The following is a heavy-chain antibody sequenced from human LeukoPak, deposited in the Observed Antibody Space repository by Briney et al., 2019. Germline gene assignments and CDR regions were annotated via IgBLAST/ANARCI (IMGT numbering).Heavy chain of an antibody. V-gene: IGHV4-59*01. CDR1: GGSISSYY. J-gene: IGHJ3*02. CDR3: AGECENSSRWHSDAFEI. D-gene: IGHD6-13*01. CDR2: IYYSGST. Sequence: PSETLSLTCTAPGGSISSYYWSWIRHPPGKGLEWIGYIYYSGSTNYNPSLKSRVTTSADTTTNKFSLNLSTVTAADTPVYYCAGECENSSRWHSDAFEIWGQGTMVTVSS.